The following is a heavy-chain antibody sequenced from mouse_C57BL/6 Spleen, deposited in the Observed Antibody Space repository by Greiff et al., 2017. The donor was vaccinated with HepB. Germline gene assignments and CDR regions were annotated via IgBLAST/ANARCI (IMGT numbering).Heavy chain of an antibody. Sequence: EVQLQQSGPELVKPGASVKISCKASGYTFTDYYMNWVKQSHGKSLEWIGDINPNNGGTSYNQKFKGKATLTVDKSSSTAYMELRSLTSEDSAVYSCARYELLRLGDYWGQGTSVTVSS. CDR1: GYTFTDYY. D-gene: IGHD1-1*01. CDR3: ARYELLRLGDY. CDR2: INPNNGGT. J-gene: IGHJ4*01. V-gene: IGHV1-26*01.